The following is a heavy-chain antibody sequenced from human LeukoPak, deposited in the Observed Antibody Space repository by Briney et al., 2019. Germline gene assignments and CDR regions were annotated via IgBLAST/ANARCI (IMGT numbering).Heavy chain of an antibody. Sequence: SETLSLTCAVYGGSFSGYYWSWIRQPPGKGLEWIGEINHSGSTNYNPSLKSRVTISVDTSKNQFSLKLSSVTAADTAVHYCALEMITFGRVIAHDAFDIWGQGTMVTVSS. J-gene: IGHJ3*02. CDR2: INHSGST. CDR1: GGSFSGYY. V-gene: IGHV4-34*01. CDR3: ALEMITFGRVIAHDAFDI. D-gene: IGHD3-16*02.